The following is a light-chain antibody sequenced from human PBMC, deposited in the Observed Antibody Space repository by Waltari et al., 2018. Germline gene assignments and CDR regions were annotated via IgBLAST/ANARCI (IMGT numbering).Light chain of an antibody. CDR1: QSVGRS. CDR3: QMYVRLPAT. CDR2: DAF. J-gene: IGKJ1*01. Sequence: EIVLTQSPGTLSLSPGERVTLSCRASQSVGRSLAWYQQKPGQAPRLLIYDAFTRATGIADRFSGSGSETDVSLTISRLDPEDFAVYYCQMYVRLPATFGQGTKVEIK. V-gene: IGKV3-20*01.